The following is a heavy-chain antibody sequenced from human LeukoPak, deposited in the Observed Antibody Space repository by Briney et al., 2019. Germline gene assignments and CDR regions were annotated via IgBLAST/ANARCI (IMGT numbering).Heavy chain of an antibody. J-gene: IGHJ4*02. CDR2: ISYDGSNK. Sequence: PGRSLRLSCAASGFTFSSYGMHWVRQAPGKGLEWVAVISYDGSNKYYADSVKGRFTISRDNSKNTLYLQMNSLRAEDTAVYYCAKPPHGGPSDCFDYWGQGTLVTVSS. CDR3: AKPPHGGPSDCFDY. CDR1: GFTFSSYG. V-gene: IGHV3-30*18. D-gene: IGHD3-16*01.